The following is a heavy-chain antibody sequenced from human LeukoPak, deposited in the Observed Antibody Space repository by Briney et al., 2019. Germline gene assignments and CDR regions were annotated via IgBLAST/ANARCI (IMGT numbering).Heavy chain of an antibody. V-gene: IGHV3-7*01. CDR2: IYRDGSET. CDR3: AKDAQRGFDYSNSLEY. CDR1: GFTFSNYW. J-gene: IGHJ4*02. D-gene: IGHD4-11*01. Sequence: GGSLRLSCAASGFTFSNYWMNWVRQPPGKRLEWVANIYRDGSETYYVDSVRGRFTISRDNAKNSLYLQMNSLRAEDTAVYYCAKDAQRGFDYSNSLEYWGQGTLVTVSS.